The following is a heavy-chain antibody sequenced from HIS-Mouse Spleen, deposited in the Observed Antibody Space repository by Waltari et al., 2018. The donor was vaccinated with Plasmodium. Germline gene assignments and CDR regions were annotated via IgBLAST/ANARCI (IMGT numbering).Heavy chain of an antibody. CDR1: GFTFSSYS. J-gene: IGHJ2*01. V-gene: IGHV3-21*01. CDR3: AREDILTGYYNDYWYFDL. D-gene: IGHD3-9*01. Sequence: EVQLVESGGGLVKPGGSLRLSCAASGFTFSSYSMNWVRRAPGKGLEWVSSISSSSSYIYYANSVKGRFTISRDNAKNSLYLQMNSLRAEDTAVYYCAREDILTGYYNDYWYFDLWGRGTLVTVSS. CDR2: ISSSSSYI.